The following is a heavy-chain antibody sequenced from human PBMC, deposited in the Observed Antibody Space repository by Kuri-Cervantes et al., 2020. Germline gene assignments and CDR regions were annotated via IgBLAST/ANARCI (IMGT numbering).Heavy chain of an antibody. CDR3: SADSVMTSDYAFDF. J-gene: IGHJ3*01. CDR1: GFSFSNHA. Sequence: GESLKISCAASGFSFSNHAMHWVRQAPGKGLEWVALIWYDGSNDLYADSVEGRFTISRDDSKNTLYLQMNSLKTEDSAVYYCSADSVMTSDYAFDFWGQGTMVTVS. CDR2: IWYDGSND. V-gene: IGHV3-33*08. D-gene: IGHD2/OR15-2a*01.